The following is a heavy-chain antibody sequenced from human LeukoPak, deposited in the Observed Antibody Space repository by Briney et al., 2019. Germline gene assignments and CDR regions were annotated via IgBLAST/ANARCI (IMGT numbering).Heavy chain of an antibody. Sequence: PGGSLRLSCAASGFTFSSYAMSWGRQAPGAGREWGSDISGSGGSTYYADSVKGRFTISRDNSKNTLYLQMNSLRAEDTAVYYCATSLRICMIVVVGPFDYWGQGTLVTVSS. CDR1: GFTFSSYA. J-gene: IGHJ4*02. V-gene: IGHV3-23*01. CDR3: ATSLRICMIVVVGPFDY. CDR2: ISGSGGST. D-gene: IGHD3-22*01.